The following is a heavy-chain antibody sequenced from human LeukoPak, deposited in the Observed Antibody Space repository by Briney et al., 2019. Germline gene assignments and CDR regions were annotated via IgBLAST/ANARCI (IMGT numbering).Heavy chain of an antibody. CDR2: VYYSGST. CDR3: ARGGYYMDV. Sequence: SETLSLTCTVSGGSISSSSYYWGWIRQPPGKGLEWIGYVYYSGSTNYNPSLKSRVTISVVTSKNQFSLKLTSVTAADTAVYYCARGGYYMDVWGKGTTVTVSS. V-gene: IGHV4-61*05. CDR1: GGSISSSSYY. J-gene: IGHJ6*03.